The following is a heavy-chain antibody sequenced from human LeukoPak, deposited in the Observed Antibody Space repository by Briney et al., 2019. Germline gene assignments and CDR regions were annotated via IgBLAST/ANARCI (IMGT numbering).Heavy chain of an antibody. CDR3: AKDRASATYEYFQY. Sequence: PGGSLRLSCVASGFTFSNYAMSWVRQAPGKGLEWVSVISGSGDTTYSADSVKGQFTISRDNSKNTLYYQLDSLTAEDTAVYYCAKDRASATYEYFQYWGQGTQVTVSS. V-gene: IGHV3-23*01. CDR2: ISGSGDTT. CDR1: GFTFSNYA. D-gene: IGHD3-10*01. J-gene: IGHJ1*01.